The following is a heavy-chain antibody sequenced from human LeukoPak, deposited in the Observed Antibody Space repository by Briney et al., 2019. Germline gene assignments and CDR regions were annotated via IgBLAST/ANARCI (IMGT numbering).Heavy chain of an antibody. D-gene: IGHD3-22*01. CDR3: AKDKPLYDSSGYYWDY. V-gene: IGHV3-30*02. Sequence: PGGSLRLSCAASGVTFSIYGMHWVRQVPGKGLEWVSLIRCAGSNKYYGDSVQGRFTISRDNSKNTLFLQMNSLRAEDTAVYYCAKDKPLYDSSGYYWDYWGQGTLVTVSS. CDR1: GVTFSIYG. J-gene: IGHJ4*02. CDR2: IRCAGSNK.